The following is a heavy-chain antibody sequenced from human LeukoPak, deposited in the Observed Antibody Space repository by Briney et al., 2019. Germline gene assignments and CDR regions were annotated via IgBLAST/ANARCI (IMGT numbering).Heavy chain of an antibody. CDR1: GFTFSSYA. CDR3: ATKSSGTVGYWYFDL. CDR2: ISGSGGST. D-gene: IGHD3-10*01. J-gene: IGHJ2*01. Sequence: GGSLRLSCAASGFTFSSYAMSWVRQAPGKGLEWVSAISGSGGSTYYADSVKGRFTISRDNSKNMLYLQMNSLRSEDTAVYYCATKSSGTVGYWYFDLWGRGTLVTVSS. V-gene: IGHV3-23*01.